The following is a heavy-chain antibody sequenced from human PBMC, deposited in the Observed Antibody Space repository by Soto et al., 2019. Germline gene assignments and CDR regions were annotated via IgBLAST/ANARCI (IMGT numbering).Heavy chain of an antibody. J-gene: IGHJ5*02. V-gene: IGHV4-30-4*08. CDR2: ISDSGST. CDR1: VGSIGSGDDY. CDR3: AKYTKPEFQP. Sequence: TLSLTCSVSVGSIGSGDDYCTWIRQSPGKGLEWIGYISDSGSTFYNPSLRSRLNIALDTSKNHFSLKLNSVTAADTAVYYCAKYTKPEFQPWGQAIPVSVS. D-gene: IGHD5-18*01.